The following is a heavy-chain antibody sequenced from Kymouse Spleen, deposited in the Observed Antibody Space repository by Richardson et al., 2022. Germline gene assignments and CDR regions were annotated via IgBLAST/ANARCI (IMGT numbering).Heavy chain of an antibody. V-gene: IGHV3-11*01. CDR1: GFTFSDYY. CDR2: ISSSGSTI. Sequence: QVQLVESGGGLVKPGGSLRLSCAASGFTFSDYYMSWIRQAPGKGLEWVSYISSSGSTIYYADSVKGRFTISRDNAKNSLYLQMNSLRAEDTAVYYCARDQLRYFDWLSYYYYYYGMDVWGQGTTVTVSS. J-gene: IGHJ6*02. D-gene: IGHD3-9*01. CDR3: ARDQLRYFDWLSYYYYYYGMDV.